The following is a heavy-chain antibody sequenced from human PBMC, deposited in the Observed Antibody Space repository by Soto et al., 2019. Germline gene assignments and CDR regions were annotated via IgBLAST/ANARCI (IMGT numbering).Heavy chain of an antibody. CDR3: TPLALKYSSGWYEFSD. CDR1: GFTFSNVW. D-gene: IGHD6-19*01. Sequence: EVQLVESGGGLVKPGGSLRLSCAASGFTFSNVWMNWVRQAPGKGLEWVGRIKRKTDGGTTDYAAPVKGRFTISRDDSKNTLYLQMNSLNTEDTAVYYCTPLALKYSSGWYEFSDWGQGTLVNVSS. J-gene: IGHJ4*02. V-gene: IGHV3-15*07. CDR2: IKRKTDGGTT.